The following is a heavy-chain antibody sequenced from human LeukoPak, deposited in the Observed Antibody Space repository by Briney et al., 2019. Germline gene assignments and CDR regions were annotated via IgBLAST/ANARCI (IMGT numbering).Heavy chain of an antibody. Sequence: PGGSLRLSCAASGFTVSSNYMSWVRQAPGKGLAWVSTIDSGGNTYYADSVKGRCTISRDNSKNTLYLQMNSLRAEDTAVYYCARVGYCSGGSCPWYFDLWGRGTLVTVSS. CDR1: GFTVSSNY. CDR3: ARVGYCSGGSCPWYFDL. CDR2: IDSGGNT. D-gene: IGHD2-15*01. J-gene: IGHJ2*01. V-gene: IGHV3-53*01.